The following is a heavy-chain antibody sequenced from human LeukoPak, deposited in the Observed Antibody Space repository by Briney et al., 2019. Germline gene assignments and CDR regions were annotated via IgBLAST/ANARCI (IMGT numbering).Heavy chain of an antibody. J-gene: IGHJ4*02. CDR3: ARHVSPEYYFDY. Sequence: KTSETLSLTCAVSGGSFSAYYWSWIRQPPGKGLEWIGEINHSGSTNYNPSLKSRVTISVDTSKNQFSLKLSSVTAADTAVYYCARHVSPEYYFDYWGQGTLVTVSS. CDR1: GGSFSAYY. V-gene: IGHV4-34*01. CDR2: INHSGST. D-gene: IGHD1-14*01.